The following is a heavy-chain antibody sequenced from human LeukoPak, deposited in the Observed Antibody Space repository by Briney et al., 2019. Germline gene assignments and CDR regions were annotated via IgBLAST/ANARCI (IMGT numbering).Heavy chain of an antibody. Sequence: SETLSLTCTVSGGSISSGSYYWSWIRQPAGKGLEWIGYIYYSGSTNYNPSLKSRVTISVDTSKNQFSLKLSSVTAADTAVYYCARGVVRGVFDYWGQGTLVTVSS. D-gene: IGHD3-10*01. CDR3: ARGVVRGVFDY. CDR2: IYYSGST. CDR1: GGSISSGSYY. J-gene: IGHJ4*02. V-gene: IGHV4-61*10.